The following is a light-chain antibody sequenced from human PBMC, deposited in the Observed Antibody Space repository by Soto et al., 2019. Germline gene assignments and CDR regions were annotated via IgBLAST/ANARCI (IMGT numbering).Light chain of an antibody. J-gene: IGKJ1*01. V-gene: IGKV1-5*01. Sequence: DIKMTQSPSTLSKSVGDRVTITCRASQSISSWLAWYQQKPGKAPKLLIYDASSLESGVPSRFSGSGSGTEFTLTISSLQPDDFATYYCQQYNSYSPQTFGQETKVDIK. CDR3: QQYNSYSPQT. CDR1: QSISSW. CDR2: DAS.